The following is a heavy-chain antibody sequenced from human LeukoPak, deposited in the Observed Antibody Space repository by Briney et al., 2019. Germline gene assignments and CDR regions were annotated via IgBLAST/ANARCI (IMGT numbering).Heavy chain of an antibody. CDR3: AAQCNDDVCYRRDYMDV. V-gene: IGHV1-2*02. CDR2: INPNSGST. D-gene: IGHD2-2*02. Sequence: EASVKVSCKTSKNMFTGYFMHWVRQAPGQGLEWIGWINPNSGSTLFARRFQGRVTMTRDTSIGATYMELSRLTSDDTALYYCAAQCNDDVCYRRDYMDVWGKGTMVIVSS. CDR1: KNMFTGYF. J-gene: IGHJ6*03.